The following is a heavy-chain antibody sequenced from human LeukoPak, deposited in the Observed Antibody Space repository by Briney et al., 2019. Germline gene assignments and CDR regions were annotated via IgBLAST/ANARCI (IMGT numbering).Heavy chain of an antibody. J-gene: IGHJ6*03. D-gene: IGHD4-23*01. V-gene: IGHV4-59*01. CDR2: IYYSGST. CDR1: GGSISSYY. Sequence: SETLSLTCTVSGGSISSYYWSWIRQPPGKGLEWIGYIYYSGSTNYNTSLKSRVTISVDTSKNQFSLKLSSVTAADTAVYYCARDSYGGNPYYYYYMDVWGKGTTVTVSS. CDR3: ARDSYGGNPYYYYYMDV.